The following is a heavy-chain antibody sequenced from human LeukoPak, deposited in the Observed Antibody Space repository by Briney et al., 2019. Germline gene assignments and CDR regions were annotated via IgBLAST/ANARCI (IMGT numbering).Heavy chain of an antibody. V-gene: IGHV3-48*02. CDR3: TRGRYQFLGPNDS. D-gene: IGHD2/OR15-2a*01. CDR2: ITTNYAK. CDR1: GFTLSDHG. J-gene: IGHJ4*02. Sequence: GGSLRLSCAASGFTLSDHGMSWARQAPGKGLEWVSYITTNYAKFYADSVRGRIAISRDNDKNSVYLQMNSLRDDDTAVYYCTRGRYQFLGPNDSWGQGSLVTVSS.